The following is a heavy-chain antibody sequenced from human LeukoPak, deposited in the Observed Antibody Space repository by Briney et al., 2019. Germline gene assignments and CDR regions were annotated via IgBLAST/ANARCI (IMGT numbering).Heavy chain of an antibody. CDR2: ISRSGSTI. J-gene: IGHJ4*02. V-gene: IGHV3-48*03. CDR1: GGSISSYY. Sequence: LSLTCTVSGGSISSYYWSWVRQAPGKGLEWVSYISRSGSTIYYADSVKGRFTISRDNAKNSLYLQMNSLRAEDTAVYYCASDEYYDILTGYFSPGFWGQGTLVTVSS. D-gene: IGHD3-9*01. CDR3: ASDEYYDILTGYFSPGF.